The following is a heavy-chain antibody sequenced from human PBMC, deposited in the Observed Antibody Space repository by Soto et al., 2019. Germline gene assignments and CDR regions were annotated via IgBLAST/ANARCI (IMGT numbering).Heavy chain of an antibody. D-gene: IGHD2-2*02. J-gene: IGHJ4*02. V-gene: IGHV1-69*01. CDR2: IIPIFGTA. CDR3: ARDGYCSSTSCYIRCEGEYYFDY. CDR1: GGTFSSYA. Sequence: QVQLVQSGAEVKKPGSSVKVSCKASGGTFSSYAISWVRQAPGQGLEWMGGIIPIFGTANYAQKFQGRVTMTADESTSTAYMELSSLRSEDTAVYYCARDGYCSSTSCYIRCEGEYYFDYWGQGTLVTVSS.